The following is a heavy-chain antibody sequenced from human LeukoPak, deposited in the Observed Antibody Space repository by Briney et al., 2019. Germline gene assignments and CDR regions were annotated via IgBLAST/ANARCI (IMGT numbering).Heavy chain of an antibody. CDR1: GGSISSGGYY. CDR3: ARAGILTYYYDSSGYYWTNRHYYFDY. CDR2: IYYSGST. D-gene: IGHD3-22*01. V-gene: IGHV4-31*03. J-gene: IGHJ4*02. Sequence: ASETLSLTCTVSGGSISSGGYYWSWIRQHPGKGLEWIGYIYYSGSTYYNPSLKSRVTISVDTSKNQFSLKLSSVTAADTAVYYCARAGILTYYYDSSGYYWTNRHYYFDYWGQGTLVTVSS.